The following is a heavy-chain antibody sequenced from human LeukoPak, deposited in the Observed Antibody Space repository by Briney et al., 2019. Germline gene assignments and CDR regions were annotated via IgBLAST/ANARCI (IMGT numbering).Heavy chain of an antibody. CDR1: GGSFSDFY. CDR2: INHSGNT. J-gene: IGHJ6*03. D-gene: IGHD3-10*01. V-gene: IGHV4-34*01. Sequence: PSETLSLTCAVYGGSFSDFYCTWIRQPPGKGLEWIGEINHSGNTKYNPSLKSRDTILLDTSKNQFSLKVRSVTAADTAVYYCATTRGVITLDGYHYYIDVWGKGTTVTVSS. CDR3: ATTRGVITLDGYHYYIDV.